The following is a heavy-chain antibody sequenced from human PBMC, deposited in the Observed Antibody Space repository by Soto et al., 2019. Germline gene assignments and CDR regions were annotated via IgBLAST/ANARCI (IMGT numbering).Heavy chain of an antibody. CDR3: ARTSLPLGYGMDV. CDR1: GGSIISGGYY. Sequence: PSETLSLTCTVSGGSIISGGYYFSCIRQHPGNGLELIGYIYYSGSTYYNPSLKSRVTISVDTSKNQFSLKLSSVTAADTAVYYCARTSLPLGYGMDVWGQGTTVTVSS. J-gene: IGHJ6*02. V-gene: IGHV4-31*03. CDR2: IYYSGST.